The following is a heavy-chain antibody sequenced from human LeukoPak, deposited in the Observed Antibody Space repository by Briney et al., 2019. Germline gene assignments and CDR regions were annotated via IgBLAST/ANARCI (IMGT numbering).Heavy chain of an antibody. CDR1: GFNFASRW. D-gene: IGHD4-23*01. CDR3: ARHFDGKGSFDF. Sequence: GGSLRLSCAASGFNFASRWMHWVRQVPGKGLVWVSRISSDGSDTTYADSVKGRFAISRDNVKKIVYLQMRSLRVEDTAVYYCARHFDGKGSFDFWGQGTLVTVSS. V-gene: IGHV3-74*01. J-gene: IGHJ5*01. CDR2: ISSDGSDT.